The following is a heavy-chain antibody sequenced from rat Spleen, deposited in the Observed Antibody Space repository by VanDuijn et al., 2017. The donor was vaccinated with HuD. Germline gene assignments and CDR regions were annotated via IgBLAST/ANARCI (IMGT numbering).Heavy chain of an antibody. V-gene: IGHV5-29*01. Sequence: EVQLVESGGGLVQPGRSMRLSCAASGFTFSDYGMAWVRQAQTKGLEWVATISYGDSFGHSSTYYPDSGKGRFTISRDNAKSTLYLQMDSLRSEDTTTYFCATHQLTGSSDYWGQGVMVTVSS. CDR1: GFTFSDYG. D-gene: IGHD5-1*01. CDR2: ISYGDSFGHSST. CDR3: ATHQLTGSSDY. J-gene: IGHJ2*01.